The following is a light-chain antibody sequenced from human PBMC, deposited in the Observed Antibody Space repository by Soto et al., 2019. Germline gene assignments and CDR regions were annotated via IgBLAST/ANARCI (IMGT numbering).Light chain of an antibody. J-gene: IGKJ1*01. CDR2: GAS. CDR1: QSVSSN. V-gene: IGKV3-15*01. Sequence: EIVMTQSPATLSVSPGERATLSCRASQSVSSNLAWYQQKPGQAPRLLIYGASTRATGIPVRFSGSGSGTAFTLTISSLQSEDFAVYYFQQYNNWPPWTFGQGTKVDIK. CDR3: QQYNNWPPWT.